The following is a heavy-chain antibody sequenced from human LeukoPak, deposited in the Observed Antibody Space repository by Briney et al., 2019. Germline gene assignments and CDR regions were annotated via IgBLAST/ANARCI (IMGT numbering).Heavy chain of an antibody. CDR2: ISGSGGST. Sequence: PGGSLRLSCAASGFSFTNYWMHWVRQAPGKGLEWVSAISGSGGSTYYADSVKGRFTISRDNSKNTLYLQMNSLRAEDTAVYYCAKRGAAAGYYFDYWGQGTLVTVSS. V-gene: IGHV3-23*01. CDR1: GFSFTNYW. CDR3: AKRGAAAGYYFDY. D-gene: IGHD6-13*01. J-gene: IGHJ4*02.